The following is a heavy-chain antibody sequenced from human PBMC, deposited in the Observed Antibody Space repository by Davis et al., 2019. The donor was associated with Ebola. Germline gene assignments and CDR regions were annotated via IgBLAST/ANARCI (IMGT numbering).Heavy chain of an antibody. V-gene: IGHV3-73*01. Sequence: GGSLRLSCAASGFTFSGSAMHWVRQASGKGLEWVGRIRSKANSYATAYAASVKDRFTISRDDSKNTAYLQMNSLKTEDTAVYYCTYSGYGGIDYWGQGTLVTVSS. CDR2: IRSKANSYAT. CDR1: GFTFSGSA. D-gene: IGHD5-12*01. CDR3: TYSGYGGIDY. J-gene: IGHJ4*02.